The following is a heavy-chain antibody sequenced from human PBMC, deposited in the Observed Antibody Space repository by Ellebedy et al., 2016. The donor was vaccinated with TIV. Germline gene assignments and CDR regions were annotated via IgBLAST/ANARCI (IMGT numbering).Heavy chain of an antibody. CDR1: RFTFSIFG. V-gene: IGHV3-30*18. CDR3: AKDESGGDLPRPFDH. J-gene: IGHJ4*02. CDR2: ISSDGTNK. D-gene: IGHD5-12*01. Sequence: GESLKISXAASRFTFSIFGLHWVRQAQGKGLEWVAIISSDGTNKYYADSVRGRFTISRDNSKNTLYLQMDSLRPEDTAIYYCAKDESGGDLPRPFDHWGQGTLVTVSS.